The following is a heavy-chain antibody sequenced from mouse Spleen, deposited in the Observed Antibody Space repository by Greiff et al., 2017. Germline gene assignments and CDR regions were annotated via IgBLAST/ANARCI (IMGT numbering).Heavy chain of an antibody. CDR2: IDPEDGDT. V-gene: IGHV14-1*01. D-gene: IGHD2-5*01. CDR3: TPRGHYSNYQAWFAY. J-gene: IGHJ3*01. CDR1: GFNIKDYY. Sequence: EVKLQESGAELVRPGASVKLSCTASGFNIKDYYMHWVKQRPEQGLEWIGRIDPEDGDTEYAPKFQGKATMTADTSSNTAYLQLSSLTSEDTAVYYCTPRGHYSNYQAWFAYWGQGTLVTVSA.